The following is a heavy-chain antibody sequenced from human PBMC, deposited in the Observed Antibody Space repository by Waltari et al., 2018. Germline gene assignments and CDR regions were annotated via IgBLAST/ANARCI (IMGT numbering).Heavy chain of an antibody. J-gene: IGHJ5*02. D-gene: IGHD2-15*01. Sequence: QLQLQESGPGLVKPSGTLSLSCAVSGESVRSTYVWNWVRQSPQRGLEWVAQVYGSGRTNYNPSFARRVTVSIDPSNNLFSLKMTSATAADTAVYYCARDRGRGLYLDTWGPGTLVAVS. CDR3: ARDRGRGLYLDT. CDR1: GESVRSTYV. V-gene: IGHV4-4*02. CDR2: VYGSGRT.